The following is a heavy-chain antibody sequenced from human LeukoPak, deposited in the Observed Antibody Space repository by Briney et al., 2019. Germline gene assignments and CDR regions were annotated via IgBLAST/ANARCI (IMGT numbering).Heavy chain of an antibody. CDR1: GFTFSSYA. D-gene: IGHD4-11*01. Sequence: GGFLRLSCAASGFTFSSYAMSWVRQAPGKGLEWVSAISGSGGSTYYADSVKGRFTISRDNSKNTLYLQMNSLRAEDTAVYYCAKVGTTVTLRPYYYYMDVWGKGTTVTVSS. V-gene: IGHV3-23*01. J-gene: IGHJ6*03. CDR2: ISGSGGST. CDR3: AKVGTTVTLRPYYYYMDV.